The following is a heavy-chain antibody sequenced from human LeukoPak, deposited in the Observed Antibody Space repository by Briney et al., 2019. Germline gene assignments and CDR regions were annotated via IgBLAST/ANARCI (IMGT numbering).Heavy chain of an antibody. D-gene: IGHD3-10*01. J-gene: IGHJ4*02. Sequence: KPSETLSLTCTVSGGSISSYYWSWIRQPPGKGLEWIGYIYYSGSTNYNPSLKSRVTISVDTSKNQFSLKLSSVTAADTAVYYCASHLVRGVIKVDYWGQGTLVTASS. CDR1: GGSISSYY. V-gene: IGHV4-59*08. CDR3: ASHLVRGVIKVDY. CDR2: IYYSGST.